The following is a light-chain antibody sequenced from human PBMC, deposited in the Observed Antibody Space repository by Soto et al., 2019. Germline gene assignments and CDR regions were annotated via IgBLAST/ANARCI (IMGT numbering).Light chain of an antibody. J-gene: IGLJ3*02. CDR2: EVN. CDR3: SSFTSGGTWV. V-gene: IGLV2-14*03. CDR1: SSDVGAYNH. Sequence: QSVLTQPASVSGSPGQSITISCTGTSSDVGAYNHVSWYQQHPGKVPKVMIYEVNNRPSGVSNRFSASKSGNTASLTISGLQAEDEATYYCSSFTSGGTWVFGGGTKADRP.